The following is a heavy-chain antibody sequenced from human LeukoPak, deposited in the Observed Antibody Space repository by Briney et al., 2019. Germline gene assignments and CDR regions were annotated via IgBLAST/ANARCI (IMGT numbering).Heavy chain of an antibody. CDR3: ARVDEYYYDSSGYSLRYYYYYMDV. Sequence: SETLSLTCAVYGGSFSGYYWSWIRQPPGKGLEWIGEINHSGSTNYNPSLKSRVTISVGTSKNQFSLKLSSVTAADTAVYYCARVDEYYYDSSGYSLRYYYYYMDVWGKGTTVTVSS. CDR1: GGSFSGYY. J-gene: IGHJ6*03. V-gene: IGHV4-34*01. D-gene: IGHD3-22*01. CDR2: INHSGST.